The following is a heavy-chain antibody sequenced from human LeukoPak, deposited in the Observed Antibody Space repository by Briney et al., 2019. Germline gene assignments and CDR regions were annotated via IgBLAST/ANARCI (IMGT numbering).Heavy chain of an antibody. V-gene: IGHV4-59*12. CDR3: ARGGYSSSWSLGMDV. Sequence: SETLSLTCTVSGGSISSYYWTWIRQPPGKELEWIGYIYYSGSTNYNPSLKGRVTISVDTSGNQLSLMLTSVTAADTAVYYCARGGYSSSWSLGMDVWGQGTTVTVSS. D-gene: IGHD6-13*01. CDR1: GGSISSYY. J-gene: IGHJ6*02. CDR2: IYYSGST.